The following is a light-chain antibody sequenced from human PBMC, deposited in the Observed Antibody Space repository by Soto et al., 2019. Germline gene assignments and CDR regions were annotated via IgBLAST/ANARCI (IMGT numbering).Light chain of an antibody. Sequence: EIVMMQSPATLSVSPGERATLSCRASQSLSSNLAWYQQKPGQAPRLLIFHASTRATGIPARFSGSGSGTRFTLTIDNLQSEDFAVYYCQQYNNWHPAFGPGTRVDI. J-gene: IGKJ3*01. CDR3: QQYNNWHPA. CDR1: QSLSSN. CDR2: HAS. V-gene: IGKV3-15*01.